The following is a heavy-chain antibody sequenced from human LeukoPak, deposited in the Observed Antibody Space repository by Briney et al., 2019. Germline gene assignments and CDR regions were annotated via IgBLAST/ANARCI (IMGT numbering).Heavy chain of an antibody. CDR1: GFTFRTYE. J-gene: IGHJ6*03. D-gene: IGHD1-26*01. CDR3: AKYPGGFTGIVNYYHMDV. Sequence: PGGSLRLSCAASGFTFRTYEMNWVRQAPGKGLEWISYISSSGSTIYYADSVKGRFTISRDNSKNTLFLQMNSLRAEDTALYYCAKYPGGFTGIVNYYHMDVWGKGTTVTVSS. CDR2: ISSSGSTI. V-gene: IGHV3-48*03.